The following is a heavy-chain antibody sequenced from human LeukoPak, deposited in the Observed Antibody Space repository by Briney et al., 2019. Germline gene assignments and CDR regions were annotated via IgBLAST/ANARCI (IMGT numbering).Heavy chain of an antibody. CDR1: GYSITSGYY. CDR2: IYHSGST. Sequence: SETLSLTCTVSGYSITSGYYWGWIRQPPGKGLEWIGSIYHSGSTYYNPSLKSRVTISVDTSKNQFSLKLSSVTAADTAVYYCASYKGGSGSYKIEARYYHMDVWGKGTTVIISS. CDR3: ASYKGGSGSYKIEARYYHMDV. V-gene: IGHV4-38-2*02. J-gene: IGHJ6*03. D-gene: IGHD3-10*01.